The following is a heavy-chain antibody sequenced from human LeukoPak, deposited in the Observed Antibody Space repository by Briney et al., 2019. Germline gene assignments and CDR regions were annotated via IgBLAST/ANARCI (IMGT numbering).Heavy chain of an antibody. CDR3: ARDGHYYDSSGLDY. Sequence: SETLSLTCIVSGGSISSGSYYWSWIRQPAGKGLEWIGRIYTSGSTNYNPSLKSRVTISVDTSKNQFSLKLSSVTAADTAVYYCARDGHYYDSSGLDYWGQGTLATVSS. CDR1: GGSISSGSYY. J-gene: IGHJ4*02. V-gene: IGHV4-61*02. D-gene: IGHD3-22*01. CDR2: IYTSGST.